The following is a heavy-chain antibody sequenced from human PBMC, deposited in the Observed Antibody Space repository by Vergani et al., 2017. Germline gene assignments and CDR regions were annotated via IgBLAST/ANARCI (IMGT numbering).Heavy chain of an antibody. D-gene: IGHD3-16*02. CDR3: ATSMDGYDYVWGSYRYNRYFDY. Sequence: QVQLVQSGAEVKKPGASVKVSCKASGYTFTSYYMHWVRQAPGQGLEWMGIINPSGGSTSYAQKFQGRVTMTRDTSTSTVYMELSSLRSEDTAVYYCATSMDGYDYVWGSYRYNRYFDYWGQGTLVTVSS. CDR2: INPSGGST. CDR1: GYTFTSYY. V-gene: IGHV1-46*01. J-gene: IGHJ4*02.